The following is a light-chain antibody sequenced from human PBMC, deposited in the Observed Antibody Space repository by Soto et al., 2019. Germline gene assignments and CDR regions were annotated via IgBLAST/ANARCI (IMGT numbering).Light chain of an antibody. Sequence: DIQMTQSPSTLSASVGDRVTITCRASQSINNWLAWYQQKPGKAPKFLIYDASNLESGVPSRFSGSASGTEFTLTISSLQPDDFATHYCQQYDNYPLTFGGGTKVDIK. CDR3: QQYDNYPLT. J-gene: IGKJ4*01. CDR2: DAS. CDR1: QSINNW. V-gene: IGKV1-5*01.